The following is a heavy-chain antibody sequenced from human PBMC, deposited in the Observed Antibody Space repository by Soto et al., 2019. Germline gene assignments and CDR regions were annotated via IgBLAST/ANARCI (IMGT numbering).Heavy chain of an antibody. D-gene: IGHD3-3*01. Sequence: QVQLQQSGPGLVKPSQTLSLTCVISGDSVSSNSAAWNWIRQSPSRVLEWLGRTYYRSKWHNDYAVSVKSRITIHPSTSKNQFSLQLNSVTPADTAVYYCARGHYDVLHYCGMDVWGQGTTVTVSS. V-gene: IGHV6-1*01. J-gene: IGHJ6*02. CDR1: GDSVSSNSAA. CDR2: TYYRSKWHN. CDR3: ARGHYDVLHYCGMDV.